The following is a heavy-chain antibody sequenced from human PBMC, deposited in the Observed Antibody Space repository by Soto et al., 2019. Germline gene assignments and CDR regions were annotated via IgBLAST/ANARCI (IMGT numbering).Heavy chain of an antibody. D-gene: IGHD3-10*01. CDR3: ARGGSGRYYFDY. J-gene: IGHJ4*02. CDR2: INHSGST. Sequence: QVQLQQWGAGLLKPSETLSLTCAVYGGSLRGYYWSWIGQPPGRGLGWIGEINHSGSTNYNPSLKSRVTISVDTSKNQFSLRLSSVTAADTAVYYCARGGSGRYYFDYWGQGTLVTVSS. CDR1: GGSLRGYY. V-gene: IGHV4-34*01.